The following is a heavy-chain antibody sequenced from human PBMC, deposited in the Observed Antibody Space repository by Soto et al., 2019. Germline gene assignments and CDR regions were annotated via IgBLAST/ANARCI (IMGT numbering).Heavy chain of an antibody. CDR2: IRTYNGKT. D-gene: IGHD6-6*01. CDR3: ARRMYSSSSDVGGQALDL. Sequence: QVQLVQSGSEVKKPGASVKVSCKASGYRFISYGISWVRQAPGQGLAWRGWIRTYNGKTKYAQNLQGRVTMTTDTATSTAYMDLRSMRSDDTAVYYCARRMYSSSSDVGGQALDLWGQGTRVTVSS. CDR1: GYRFISYG. V-gene: IGHV1-18*04. J-gene: IGHJ3*01.